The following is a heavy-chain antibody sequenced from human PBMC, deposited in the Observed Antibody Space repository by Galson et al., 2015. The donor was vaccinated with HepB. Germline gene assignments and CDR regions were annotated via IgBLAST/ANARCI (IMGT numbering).Heavy chain of an antibody. J-gene: IGHJ4*02. CDR3: ARVPYHFWSGYSYFDY. D-gene: IGHD3-3*02. V-gene: IGHV3-11*01. CDR2: ISSSGSTI. Sequence: SLRLSCAASGFTFSDYYMSWIRQAPGKGLEWVSYISSSGSTIYYADSVKGRFTISRDNAKNSLYLQMNSLRAEDTAVYYCARVPYHFWSGYSYFDYWGQGTLVTVSS. CDR1: GFTFSDYY.